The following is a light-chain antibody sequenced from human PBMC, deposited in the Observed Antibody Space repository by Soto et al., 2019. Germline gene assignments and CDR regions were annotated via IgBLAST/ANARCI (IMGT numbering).Light chain of an antibody. CDR1: QTVRNNY. J-gene: IGKJ5*01. CDR3: QYYGNSRIT. Sequence: EFVLTQSPGTLSLSPWERATLSCRASQTVRNNYLAWYQQKPGQAPRLLIYAASSGATGIPDRFSGSGSETDFTLTINRLEPEDFAVYYCQYYGNSRITFGQGTRLEI. CDR2: AAS. V-gene: IGKV3-20*01.